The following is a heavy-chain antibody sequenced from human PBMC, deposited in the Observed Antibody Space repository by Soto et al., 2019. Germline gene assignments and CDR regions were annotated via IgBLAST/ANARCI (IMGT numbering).Heavy chain of an antibody. CDR3: ARERKFDFWRKGLDV. V-gene: IGHV1-8*01. Sequence: PSVKVSCKASGYTFTTYDINWVRQAPGQGLEWLGWMDPNSGSTGYAQNFQGRITMTRNIPRNTAHMELSSLQSEDTAVYYCARERKFDFWRKGLDVWGQGTTVTVSS. D-gene: IGHD3-3*01. J-gene: IGHJ6*02. CDR2: MDPNSGST. CDR1: GYTFTTYD.